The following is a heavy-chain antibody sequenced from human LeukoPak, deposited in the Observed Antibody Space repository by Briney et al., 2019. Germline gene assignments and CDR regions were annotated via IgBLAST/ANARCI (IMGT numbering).Heavy chain of an antibody. CDR2: VSNDGNNK. CDR3: ARARIVAAVNWFFDL. J-gene: IGHJ2*01. Sequence: SGRSLRLSCVASGVTFSSNAMHWVRQAPGKALEWVAVVSNDGNNKYAGSVKGRFTISRDNSKNTLYLQMNSLRAEDTAVYYCARARIVAAVNWFFDLWGRGTLVTVSS. CDR1: GVTFSSNA. D-gene: IGHD6-13*01. V-gene: IGHV3-30*04.